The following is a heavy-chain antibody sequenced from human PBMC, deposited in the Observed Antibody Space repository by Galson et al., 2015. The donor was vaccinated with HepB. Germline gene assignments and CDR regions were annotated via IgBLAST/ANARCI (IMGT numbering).Heavy chain of an antibody. D-gene: IGHD6-13*01. Sequence: SVKVSCKASGYTFTSYGISWVRQAPGQGLEWMGWISAYNGNTNYAQKLQGRVTMTTDTSTSTAYMELRSLRSDDTAVYYCARDYIYLEAAAGIGYYYYYGMDVWGQGTTVTVSS. CDR3: ARDYIYLEAAAGIGYYYYYGMDV. CDR1: GYTFTSYG. V-gene: IGHV1-18*01. J-gene: IGHJ6*02. CDR2: ISAYNGNT.